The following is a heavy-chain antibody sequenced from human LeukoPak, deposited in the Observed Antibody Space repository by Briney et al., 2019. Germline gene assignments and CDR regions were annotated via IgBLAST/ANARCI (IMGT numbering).Heavy chain of an antibody. J-gene: IGHJ4*02. CDR1: GFTFSSYW. Sequence: PGGSLRLSCTASGFTFSSYWTSWVRQTPEKGLEWVANIKQDGSEEVYVDSVRGRFTISRDNAKSSLYLQMSGLRAEDTAMYYCARDPGLMVYAISSTAYYFDYWGQGTLVTVSS. V-gene: IGHV3-7*05. CDR3: ARDPGLMVYAISSTAYYFDY. D-gene: IGHD2-8*01. CDR2: IKQDGSEE.